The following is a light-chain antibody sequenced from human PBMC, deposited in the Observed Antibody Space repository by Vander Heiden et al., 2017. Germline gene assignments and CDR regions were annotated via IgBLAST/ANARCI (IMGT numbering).Light chain of an antibody. CDR2: GKN. CDR1: SLRSYY. V-gene: IGLV3-19*01. CDR3: NSRDSSGNHP. J-gene: IGLJ2*01. Sequence: SSALTQDPAVSVALGQTVRITCQGDSLRSYYASWYQQKPGQAPVLVIYGKNNRPPGIPDRFSGSSSGNTASLTITGAQAEDEADYYCNSRDSSGNHPFGGGTKLTVL.